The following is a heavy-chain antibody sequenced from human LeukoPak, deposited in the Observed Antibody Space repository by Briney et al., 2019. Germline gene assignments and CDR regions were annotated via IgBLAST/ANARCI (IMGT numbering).Heavy chain of an antibody. V-gene: IGHV1-18*01. CDR3: ARKLGYYGSGNYSQGRGYYFDY. Sequence: ASVKVSCTASGYTFTTNGISWVRQAPGQGLEWMGWISPYNGNTTYAENVQGRITMTKDTYTRTVFMELGSLTSDDTAVYYCARKLGYYGSGNYSQGRGYYFDYWGQGTLLTVSS. CDR2: ISPYNGNT. CDR1: GYTFTTNG. J-gene: IGHJ4*02. D-gene: IGHD3-10*01.